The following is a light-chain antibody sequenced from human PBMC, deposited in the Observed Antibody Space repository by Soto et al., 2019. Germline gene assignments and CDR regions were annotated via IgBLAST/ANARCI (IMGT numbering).Light chain of an antibody. Sequence: IVLTQSPGTLSLSPGDRATLSCRASQSLSSNYLAWYQQKRGQAPRLLIYGASNRATDIPDRFSGSGSGTEFALTITRLEPEDFAVYVCQQYDTFPRTFGQGTKVEIQ. V-gene: IGKV3-20*01. CDR1: QSLSSNY. CDR2: GAS. J-gene: IGKJ1*01. CDR3: QQYDTFPRT.